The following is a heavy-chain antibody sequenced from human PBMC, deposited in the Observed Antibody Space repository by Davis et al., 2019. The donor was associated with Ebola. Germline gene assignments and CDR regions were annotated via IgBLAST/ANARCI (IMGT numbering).Heavy chain of an antibody. V-gene: IGHV3-23*01. Sequence: PGGSLRLSCSASGLIFSTYVMSWVRQAPGKGLEWVSTYGTSADTYYADSVKGRFTIPRDHSKNTLYLQMNGLRVEDTAIYYGAKDNRNIWSEVGGQGTMVTVSS. D-gene: IGHD2/OR15-2a*01. CDR3: AKDNRNIWSEV. CDR1: GLIFSTYV. CDR2: GTSADT. J-gene: IGHJ3*01.